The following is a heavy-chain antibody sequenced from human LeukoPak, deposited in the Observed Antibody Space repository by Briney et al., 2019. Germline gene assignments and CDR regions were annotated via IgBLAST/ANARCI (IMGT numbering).Heavy chain of an antibody. D-gene: IGHD3-10*02. J-gene: IGHJ4*02. CDR2: IYHSGST. Sequence: SETLSLTCTVSGGSISSGGYYWSWIRQPPGKGLEWIVYIYHSGSTNYNPSLKSRVTISVDTSRNQFSLKLSSVTAADTAVYYCARHRRNSVTRLVIIAIDYWGQGTLVTVSS. V-gene: IGHV4-61*08. CDR1: GGSISSGGYY. CDR3: ARHRRNSVTRLVIIAIDY.